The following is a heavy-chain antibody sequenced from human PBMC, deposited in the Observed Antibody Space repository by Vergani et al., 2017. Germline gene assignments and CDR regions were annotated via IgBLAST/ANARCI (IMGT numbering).Heavy chain of an antibody. J-gene: IGHJ6*02. CDR3: ARRPYYDDSSGYSKYYYDGMDV. CDR1: GGSFSGYY. CDR2: INHSGST. V-gene: IGHV4-34*01. D-gene: IGHD3-22*01. Sequence: QVQLQQWGAGLLKPSETLSLTCAVYGGSFSGYYWSWIRQPPGKGLEWIGEINHSGSTNYNPSLKSRVTISVDTSKNQFSLKLSSVTAADTAVYYCARRPYYDDSSGYSKYYYDGMDVWGQGTTVTVSS.